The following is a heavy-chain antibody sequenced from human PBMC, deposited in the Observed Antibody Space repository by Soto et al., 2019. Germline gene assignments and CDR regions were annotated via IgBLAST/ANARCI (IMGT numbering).Heavy chain of an antibody. CDR3: ARDREPDGIWTFDS. D-gene: IGHD3-9*01. CDR2: SYSSGGT. J-gene: IGHJ4*02. V-gene: IGHV3-23*01. Sequence: GGSLRLSCAASGFTLARYTMDWVRQAPGKGLEWVAESYSSGGTEYSDSVKGRFSISRDNSRNMVFLQMNSLRVEDTALYYCARDREPDGIWTFDSWGQGMLVTVSS. CDR1: GFTLARYT.